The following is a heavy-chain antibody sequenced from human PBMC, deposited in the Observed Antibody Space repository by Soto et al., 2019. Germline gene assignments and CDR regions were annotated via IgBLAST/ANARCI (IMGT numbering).Heavy chain of an antibody. Sequence: GASVKVSCKASGYTFTGYYMHWVRQAPGQGLEWMGWINPNSGGTNYAQKFQGWVTMTRDTSISTAYMELSRLRSDDTAVYYCARERYDFWSGYSSYYYGMVVWGQGTTGTVSS. CDR2: INPNSGGT. CDR1: GYTFTGYY. J-gene: IGHJ6*02. D-gene: IGHD3-3*01. V-gene: IGHV1-2*04. CDR3: ARERYDFWSGYSSYYYGMVV.